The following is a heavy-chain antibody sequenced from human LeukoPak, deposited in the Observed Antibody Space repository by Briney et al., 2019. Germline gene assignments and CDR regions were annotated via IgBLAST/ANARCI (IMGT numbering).Heavy chain of an antibody. D-gene: IGHD2-21*01. CDR3: AREMDAHPRIVV. Sequence: SETLSLTCTVSGGSISSGGYYWSWIRQHPGKGLEWIGYINYSGSTYYNPSLKSRVIISVDTSKNQFSLNLNSVTAADTAVYYCAREMDAHPRIVVWGQGTLVTVSS. J-gene: IGHJ4*02. V-gene: IGHV4-31*03. CDR2: INYSGST. CDR1: GGSISSGGYY.